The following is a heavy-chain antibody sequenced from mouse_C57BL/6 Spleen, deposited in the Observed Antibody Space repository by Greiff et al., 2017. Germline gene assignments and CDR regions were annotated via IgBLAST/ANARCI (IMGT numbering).Heavy chain of an antibody. CDR3: ASETVFAY. D-gene: IGHD1-1*01. Sequence: QVQLKQPGAELVMPGASVKLSCKASGYTFTSYWMHWVKQRPGQGLEWIGEIDPSDSYTNYNQKFKGKSTLTVDKSSSTAYMQISSLTSEDSAVYDCASETVFAYWGQGTLVTVSA. CDR1: GYTFTSYW. CDR2: IDPSDSYT. V-gene: IGHV1-69*01. J-gene: IGHJ3*01.